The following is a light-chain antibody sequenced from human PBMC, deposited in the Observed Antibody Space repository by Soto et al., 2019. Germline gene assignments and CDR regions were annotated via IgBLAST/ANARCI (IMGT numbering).Light chain of an antibody. J-gene: IGLJ1*01. CDR2: DVS. CDR3: CSYTTSNTRQIV. V-gene: IGLV2-14*03. CDR1: SSDVCGYNY. Sequence: QSVLTQPASVSGSPGQSITISCTGTSSDVCGYNYVSWYQHHPGKAPKLMIYDVSNRPSGVSNRFSGSKSGNTASLTISGLQPEGEADYYCCSYTTSNTRQIVFGTGTKVTVL.